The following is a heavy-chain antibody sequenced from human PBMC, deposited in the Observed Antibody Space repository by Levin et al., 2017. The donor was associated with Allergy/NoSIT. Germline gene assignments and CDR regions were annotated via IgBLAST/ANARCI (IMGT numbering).Heavy chain of an antibody. J-gene: IGHJ4*02. CDR1: GYSFTSYW. CDR2: IYPGDSDT. D-gene: IGHD6-13*01. Sequence: GGSLRLSCKGSGYSFTSYWIGWVRQMPGKGLEWMGIIYPGDSDTRYSPSFQGQVTISADKSISTAYLQWSSLKASDTAIYYCARHLYSNSWYWTYWGQGTLVTVSS. CDR3: ARHLYSNSWYWTY. V-gene: IGHV5-51*01.